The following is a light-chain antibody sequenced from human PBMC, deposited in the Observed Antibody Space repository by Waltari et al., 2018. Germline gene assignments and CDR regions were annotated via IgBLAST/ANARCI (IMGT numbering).Light chain of an antibody. Sequence: YELTQSPSISVSPGQTARITCSGDALPKQYSHGYQQRPGQAPSLVIYQDTERPSGIPERFSGSSSGTTVTLTISDVQAEDEGDYYCHSADFSGNFRVFGGGTRLTV. CDR2: QDT. CDR1: ALPKQY. J-gene: IGLJ2*01. V-gene: IGLV3-25*03. CDR3: HSADFSGNFRV.